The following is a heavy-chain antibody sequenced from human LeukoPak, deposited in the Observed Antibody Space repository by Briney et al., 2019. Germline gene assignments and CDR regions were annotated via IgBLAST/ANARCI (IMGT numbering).Heavy chain of an antibody. CDR2: ITSSSTV. D-gene: IGHD2-15*01. CDR1: GFTFSNYS. J-gene: IGHJ4*02. V-gene: IGHV3-48*04. CDR3: ARDYCSGPKCYFIDY. Sequence: EGSLRLSCAASGFTFSNYSMNWVRQAPGKGLEWVSYITSSSTVYYAGSVKGRFTISRDNAKNSLFLQMNSLRAEDTAVYYCARDYCSGPKCYFIDYWGQGALVTVSS.